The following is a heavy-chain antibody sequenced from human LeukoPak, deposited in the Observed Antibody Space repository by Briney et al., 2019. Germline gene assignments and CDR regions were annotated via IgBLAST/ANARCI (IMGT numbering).Heavy chain of an antibody. V-gene: IGHV4-30-4*08. Sequence: SETLSLTCIVSGGSIISGDYYWSWIRQPPGKGLEWIGYIYHNGDTYYNPSLKSRVSISVDTSKNQFSLKLSSVTAADTAVYYCARAGVVPAAINRAFDIWGQGSVVTVSS. CDR1: GGSIISGDYY. D-gene: IGHD2-2*02. J-gene: IGHJ3*02. CDR2: IYHNGDT. CDR3: ARAGVVPAAINRAFDI.